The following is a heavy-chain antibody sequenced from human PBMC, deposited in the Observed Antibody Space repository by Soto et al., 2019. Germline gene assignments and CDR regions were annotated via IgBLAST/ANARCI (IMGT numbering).Heavy chain of an antibody. CDR2: ISYDGIDK. D-gene: IGHD5-12*01. J-gene: IGHJ4*02. V-gene: IGHV3-30*18. CDR3: AKDLREMATIRPDS. CDR1: GFTFSSFG. Sequence: GGSLRLSCAASGFTFSSFGIHWVRQAPGKGLEWVAVISYDGIDKNYADSVKGRFTISRDNSKNTLYLQMNSLRAEDTAVYYCAKDLREMATIRPDSWGQGTLVTVSS.